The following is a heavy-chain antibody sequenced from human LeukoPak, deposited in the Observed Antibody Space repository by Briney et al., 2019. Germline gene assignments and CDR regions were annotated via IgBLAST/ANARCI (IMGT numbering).Heavy chain of an antibody. D-gene: IGHD2-2*01. CDR1: GFTFSNYW. CDR3: ARALDSSSSRYQTFEY. Sequence: GGSLRLSCAASGFTFSNYWTSWVRQTPGKGLEGVGNIKQDGSEKYYVDSVKGRFTISRDNAKNSLYLQTNSLRAEDTAVYYCARALDSSSSRYQTFEYWGQGTLVTVSS. V-gene: IGHV3-7*01. J-gene: IGHJ4*02. CDR2: IKQDGSEK.